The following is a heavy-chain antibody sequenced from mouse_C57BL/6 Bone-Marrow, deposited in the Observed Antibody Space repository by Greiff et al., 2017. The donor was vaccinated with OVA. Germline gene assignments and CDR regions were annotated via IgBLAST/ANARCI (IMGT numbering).Heavy chain of an antibody. Sequence: EVQVVESGPGLVKPSQSLSLTCSVTGYSITSGYYWNWIRQFPGNKLEWMGYISYDGSNNYNPSLKNLISITRDTSKNQLFLKLNTVTTEDTAKYYCAREGYYYGSRDYYAMDYWGQGTSVTVSS. J-gene: IGHJ4*01. D-gene: IGHD1-1*01. CDR1: GYSITSGYY. CDR2: ISYDGSN. V-gene: IGHV3-6*01. CDR3: AREGYYYGSRDYYAMDY.